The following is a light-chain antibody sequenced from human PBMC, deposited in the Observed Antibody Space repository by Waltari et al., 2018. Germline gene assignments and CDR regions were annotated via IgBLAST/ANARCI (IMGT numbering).Light chain of an antibody. CDR1: QSVSNNY. CDR2: GAS. J-gene: IGKJ4*01. CDR3: QQYYITPLS. Sequence: NVLTQSPGTLSLSPGERATLSCRASQSVSNNYLAWYQHQPGQAPRLLSYGASSRATGIPDRFSGSGSGTDFTLTISSLQAEDVAVYYCQQYYITPLSFGGGTKVEIK. V-gene: IGKV3-20*01.